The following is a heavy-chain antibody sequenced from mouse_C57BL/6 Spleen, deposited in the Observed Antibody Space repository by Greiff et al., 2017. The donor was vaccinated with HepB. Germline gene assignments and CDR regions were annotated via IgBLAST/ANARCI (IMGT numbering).Heavy chain of an antibody. V-gene: IGHV5-16*01. CDR3: ARGYGSYYFDY. Sequence: DVKLVESEGGLVQPGSSMKLSCTASGFTFSDYYMAWVRQVPEKGLEWVANINYDGSSTYYLDSLKSRFIISRDNAKNILYLQMSSLKSEDTATYYCARGYGSYYFDYWGQSTTLTVSS. CDR1: GFTFSDYY. CDR2: INYDGSST. J-gene: IGHJ2*01. D-gene: IGHD2-10*02.